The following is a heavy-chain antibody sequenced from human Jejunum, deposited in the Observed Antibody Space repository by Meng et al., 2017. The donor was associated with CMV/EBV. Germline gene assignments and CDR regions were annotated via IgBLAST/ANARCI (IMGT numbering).Heavy chain of an antibody. CDR1: TYA. Sequence: TYAINRVRQAPGQGLEWMGGIIPIFGSANYAQKFQSRVTITTDESTSTAYMELRSLRSEDTAVFYCARDHTGGYSGYDDYYGMDVWGQGTTVTVSS. V-gene: IGHV1-69*05. J-gene: IGHJ6*02. CDR3: ARDHTGGYSGYDDYYGMDV. D-gene: IGHD5-12*01. CDR2: IIPIFGSA.